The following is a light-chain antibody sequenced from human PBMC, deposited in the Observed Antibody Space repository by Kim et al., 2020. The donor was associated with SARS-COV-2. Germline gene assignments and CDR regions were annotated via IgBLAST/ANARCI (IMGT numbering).Light chain of an antibody. CDR2: DAS. V-gene: IGKV3-11*01. Sequence: SLSPGERATLSCRASQSVRSYLAWYQQKPGQAPRLLIYDASNRATGIPARFSGSASGTDFPLTISSLEPEDFAVYYCQQRSNWITFGQGTRLEIK. J-gene: IGKJ5*01. CDR3: QQRSNWIT. CDR1: QSVRSY.